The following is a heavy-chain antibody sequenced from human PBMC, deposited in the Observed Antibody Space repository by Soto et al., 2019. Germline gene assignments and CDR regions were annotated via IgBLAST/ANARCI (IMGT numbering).Heavy chain of an antibody. CDR2: INPSGGST. Sequence: ASVKVSCKASGYTFTSYYMHWVRQAPGQGLEWMGIINPSGGSTSYAQKFQGRVTMTRDTSTSTVYMELSSLRSEDTAVYYFARAPPNDFWSGYYPVYGMDVWGQGTTVTVS. CDR3: ARAPPNDFWSGYYPVYGMDV. CDR1: GYTFTSYY. V-gene: IGHV1-46*01. D-gene: IGHD3-3*01. J-gene: IGHJ6*02.